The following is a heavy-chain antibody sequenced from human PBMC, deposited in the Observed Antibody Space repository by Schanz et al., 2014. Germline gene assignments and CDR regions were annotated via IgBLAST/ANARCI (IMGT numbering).Heavy chain of an antibody. J-gene: IGHJ6*02. CDR1: GGSISSGGYS. V-gene: IGHV4-30-4*07. CDR3: ARGGRTTYNYYYGMDV. Sequence: QVQLQESGPGLVKPSQTLSLTCAVSGGSISSGGYSWNWIRQPPGKGLEWIVYIYYSGSTYYNPSLKGRVTISVDTSKNQFSLKLSSGTAADTAVYYCARGGRTTYNYYYGMDVWGQGTTVTVSS. D-gene: IGHD1-1*01. CDR2: IYYSGST.